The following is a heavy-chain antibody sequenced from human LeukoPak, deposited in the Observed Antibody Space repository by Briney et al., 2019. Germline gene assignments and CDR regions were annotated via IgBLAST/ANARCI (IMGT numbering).Heavy chain of an antibody. CDR3: ARVQGAYCSGGSCYAHDAFDI. Sequence: GGSLRLSCAASGFTFSSYTMSWVRQAPGKGLEWVSTITTSDGNTYYADSVKGRFTISRDNSKNTLYLQMNSLRAEDTAVYYCARVQGAYCSGGSCYAHDAFDIWGQGTMVTVSS. V-gene: IGHV3-23*01. D-gene: IGHD2-15*01. CDR1: GFTFSSYT. CDR2: ITTSDGNT. J-gene: IGHJ3*02.